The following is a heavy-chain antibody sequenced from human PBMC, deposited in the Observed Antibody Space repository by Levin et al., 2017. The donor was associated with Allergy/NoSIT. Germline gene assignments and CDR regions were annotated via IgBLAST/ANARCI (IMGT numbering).Heavy chain of an antibody. D-gene: IGHD7-27*01. J-gene: IGHJ3*02. CDR3: ARDGIANWEPHDAFDI. Sequence: GESLKISCAASGFTFSSYGMHWVRQAPGKGLEWVAVIWYDGSNKYYADSVKGRFTISRDNSKNTLYLQMNSLRAEDTAVYYCARDGIANWEPHDAFDIWGQGTMVTVSS. CDR1: GFTFSSYG. V-gene: IGHV3-33*01. CDR2: IWYDGSNK.